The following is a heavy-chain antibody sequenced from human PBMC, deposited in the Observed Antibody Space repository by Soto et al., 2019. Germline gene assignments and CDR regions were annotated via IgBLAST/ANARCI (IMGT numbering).Heavy chain of an antibody. CDR1: GGSISSYY. V-gene: IGHV4-59*01. D-gene: IGHD3-3*01. CDR2: IYYSGST. CDR3: ARGSFDYDFWSGYYCIDY. J-gene: IGHJ4*02. Sequence: SETLSLTCTVSGGSISSYYWSWIRQPPGKGLEWIGYIYYSGSTNYNPSLKSRVTISVDTSKNQFSLKLSSVTAADTAVYYCARGSFDYDFWSGYYCIDYWGQGTLVTVSS.